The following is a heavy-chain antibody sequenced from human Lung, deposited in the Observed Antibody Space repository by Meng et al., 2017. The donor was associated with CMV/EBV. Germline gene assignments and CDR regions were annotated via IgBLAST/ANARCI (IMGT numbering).Heavy chain of an antibody. D-gene: IGHD5-12*01. CDR1: FTFSDHY. CDR2: ISGTSSTI. CDR3: AGDLLGYSAYGVRYFDL. V-gene: IGHV3-11*01. Sequence: FTFSDHYMSWIRQTPGKGLEWLSYISGTSSTIYEASSVKGRFTVSRENAKKSLYLQMNSLRAEDTAVYYCAGDLLGYSAYGVRYFDLWGRGTLVTVSS. J-gene: IGHJ2*01.